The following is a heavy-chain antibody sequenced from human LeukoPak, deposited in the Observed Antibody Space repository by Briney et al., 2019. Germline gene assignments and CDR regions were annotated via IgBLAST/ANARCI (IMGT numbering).Heavy chain of an antibody. Sequence: SETLSLTCAVSGGSINIGGYCWRWIRQPPGKGLEWIGEINHSGSTNYNPSLKSRVTISVDTSKNQFSLKLSSVTAADTAVYYCARREGQVLRFLEWTPRRFSWFDPWGQGTLVTVSS. CDR1: GGSINIGGYC. CDR3: ARREGQVLRFLEWTPRRFSWFDP. D-gene: IGHD3-3*01. J-gene: IGHJ5*02. CDR2: INHSGST. V-gene: IGHV4-34*01.